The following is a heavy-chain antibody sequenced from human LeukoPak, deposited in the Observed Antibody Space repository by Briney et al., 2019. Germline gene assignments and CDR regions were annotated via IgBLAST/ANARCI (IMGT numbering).Heavy chain of an antibody. D-gene: IGHD6-19*01. V-gene: IGHV3-7*05. Sequence: GGSLRLSCAASGFTFSTYWMSWVRRAAGKGLEWGANIQQDGSETHYVDSVKGRFTISRDNAKNSLFLQMNRLTAEDTAVYYCARDQGAYARGWYGVFDFWGQGTLVAVSS. CDR3: ARDQGAYARGWYGVFDF. CDR2: IQQDGSET. J-gene: IGHJ4*02. CDR1: GFTFSTYW.